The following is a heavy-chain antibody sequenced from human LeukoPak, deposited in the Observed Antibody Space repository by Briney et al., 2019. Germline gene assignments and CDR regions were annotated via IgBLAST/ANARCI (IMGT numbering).Heavy chain of an antibody. CDR1: GFSFTDYY. D-gene: IGHD3-22*01. Sequence: GGSLRLSCAASGFSFTDYYMSWIRQAPGKGLEWVSFINSYSNYTNYADSVKGRFSISRDNAKSSLYLQMNSLRAEDTAAYYCATHYYDSRGYDVGYYFDYWGQGTLVTVSS. CDR2: INSYSNYT. CDR3: ATHYYDSRGYDVGYYFDY. V-gene: IGHV3-11*06. J-gene: IGHJ4*02.